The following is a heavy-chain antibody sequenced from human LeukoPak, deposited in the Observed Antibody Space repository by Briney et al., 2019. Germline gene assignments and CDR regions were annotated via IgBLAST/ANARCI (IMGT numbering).Heavy chain of an antibody. V-gene: IGHV3-48*03. CDR1: GLTFSIYE. CDR3: ARAPRDAFDI. J-gene: IGHJ3*02. Sequence: GGSLRLSCAASGLTFSIYEMNWVRQAPGKGLEWVSYISSSGSTIYYADSVKGRFTISRDNAKNSLYLQMNSLRAEDTAVYYCARAPRDAFDIWGQGTMVTVSS. CDR2: ISSSGSTI.